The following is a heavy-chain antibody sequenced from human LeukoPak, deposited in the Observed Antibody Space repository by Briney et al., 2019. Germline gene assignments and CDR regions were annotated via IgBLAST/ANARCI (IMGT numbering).Heavy chain of an antibody. J-gene: IGHJ5*02. V-gene: IGHV1-46*01. D-gene: IGHD6-13*01. CDR1: GYTFTSYY. Sequence: ASVKVSCKASGYTFTSYYMHWVRQAPGQGLESMGIINPSGGSTSYAQKFQGRVTMARDTSTSTVYMELSSLRSEDTAVYYCARVGGSWNRYDPWGQGTLVTVSS. CDR3: ARVGGSWNRYDP. CDR2: INPSGGST.